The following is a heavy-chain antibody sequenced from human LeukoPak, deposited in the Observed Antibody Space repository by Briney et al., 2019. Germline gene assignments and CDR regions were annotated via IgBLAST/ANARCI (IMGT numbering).Heavy chain of an antibody. J-gene: IGHJ4*02. V-gene: IGHV3-21*01. Sequence: GGSLRLSCAASRFTFSSYSMNWVRQAPGKGLEWVSSISSSSSYIYYADSVKGRFTISRDNAKNSLYLQMNSLRAEDTAVYYCAREGSSWYGGDYWGQGTLVTVSS. CDR3: AREGSSWYGGDY. CDR2: ISSSSSYI. CDR1: RFTFSSYS. D-gene: IGHD6-13*01.